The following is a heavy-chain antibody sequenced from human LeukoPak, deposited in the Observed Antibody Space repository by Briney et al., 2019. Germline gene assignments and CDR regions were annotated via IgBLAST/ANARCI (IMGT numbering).Heavy chain of an antibody. D-gene: IGHD1-26*01. J-gene: IGHJ4*02. CDR3: VREAAATLFDY. Sequence: PGGSLRLSCAASGFTFSNYWMHWVRQAPGKGLVWVSRINSDGINTSYADSVKGRFSISRDNTQNSLSLQMNSLRAEDTAVYYCVREAAATLFDYWGQGTLVTVSS. CDR1: GFTFSNYW. CDR2: INSDGINT. V-gene: IGHV3-74*01.